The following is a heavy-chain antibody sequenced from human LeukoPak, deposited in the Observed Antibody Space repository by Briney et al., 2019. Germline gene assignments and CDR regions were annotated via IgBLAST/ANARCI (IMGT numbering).Heavy chain of an antibody. J-gene: IGHJ4*02. CDR1: GFNFSAYS. CDR2: ISYDGSNK. Sequence: GGSLRLSCVASGFNFSAYSMNWVRQAPGKGLEWVALISYDGSNKYFADSVKGRFTISRDNSKNTLYLQMNSLRAEDTAVYYCARGRITGDFDYWGQGTLVTVSS. CDR3: ARGRITGDFDY. D-gene: IGHD1-20*01. V-gene: IGHV3-30*04.